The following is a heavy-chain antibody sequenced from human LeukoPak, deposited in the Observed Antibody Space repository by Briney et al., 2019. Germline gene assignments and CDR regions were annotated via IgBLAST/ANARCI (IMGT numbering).Heavy chain of an antibody. V-gene: IGHV3-20*04. J-gene: IGHJ3*02. CDR2: ISWNGGST. Sequence: PGGSLRPSCAASGFTFDDYGMSWVRQAPGKGLEWVSGISWNGGSTGYADSVKGRFTISRDNAKNSLYLQMNSLRAEDTALYYCARGRGYSYVHDAFDIWGQGTMVTVSS. CDR1: GFTFDDYG. D-gene: IGHD5-18*01. CDR3: ARGRGYSYVHDAFDI.